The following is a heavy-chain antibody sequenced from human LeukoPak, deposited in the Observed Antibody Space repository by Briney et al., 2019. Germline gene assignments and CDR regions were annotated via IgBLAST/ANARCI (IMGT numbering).Heavy chain of an antibody. CDR1: GGSITGYQ. Sequence: PSETLSLTCTVSGGSITGYQWSWVRQPPGKGLEWIGYIYSSETTEYKPSLKSRVTISADTSKNQFSLKLASVTAADTAIYYCARRNDFDIWGQGTMVTVSS. V-gene: IGHV4-4*08. J-gene: IGHJ3*02. CDR2: IYSSETT. CDR3: ARRNDFDI.